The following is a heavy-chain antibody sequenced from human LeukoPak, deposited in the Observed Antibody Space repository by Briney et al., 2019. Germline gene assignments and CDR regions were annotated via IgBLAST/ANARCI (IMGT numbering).Heavy chain of an antibody. CDR3: AKEELIGILRLGELPPTLDY. Sequence: GGSLRLSCAASGFTFSSYGMHWVRQAPGKGLEWVAFIRYDGSNKYYADSVKGRFTISRDNSKNTLYLQMNSLRAEDTAVYYCAKEELIGILRLGELPPTLDYWGQGTLVTVSS. V-gene: IGHV3-30*02. CDR2: IRYDGSNK. D-gene: IGHD3-16*01. J-gene: IGHJ4*02. CDR1: GFTFSSYG.